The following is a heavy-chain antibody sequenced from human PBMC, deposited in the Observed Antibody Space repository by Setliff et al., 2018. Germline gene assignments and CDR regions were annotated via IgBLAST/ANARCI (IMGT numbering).Heavy chain of an antibody. CDR1: GYIFTGYY. D-gene: IGHD2-21*02. J-gene: IGHJ4*02. CDR2: INPNSGGT. CDR3: VRAGLTAISNGLDY. Sequence: ASVKVSCKASGYIFTGYYMHWVRQAPGQGLEWMGRINPNSGGTNYAQKFQGRVTMTRDTSVSTANMELSRLRSDDTAVYYCVRAGLTAISNGLDYWGQGTPVTVSS. V-gene: IGHV1-2*06.